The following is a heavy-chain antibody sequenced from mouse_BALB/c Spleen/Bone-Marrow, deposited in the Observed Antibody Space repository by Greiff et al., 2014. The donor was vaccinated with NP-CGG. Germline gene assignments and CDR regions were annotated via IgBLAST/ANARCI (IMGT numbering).Heavy chain of an antibody. CDR1: GCTFTSYV. CDR2: INPYNDGT. D-gene: IGHD2-14*01. Sequence: QLQQSGPELVKPGASVKMSRKASGCTFTSYVMHWVKQKPGQGLEWIGYINPYNDGTKYNEKFKGKATLTSDKSSSTAYMELSSLTSEDSAVYYCARSGRYDGFAYWGQGTLVTVSA. J-gene: IGHJ3*01. CDR3: ARSGRYDGFAY. V-gene: IGHV1-14*01.